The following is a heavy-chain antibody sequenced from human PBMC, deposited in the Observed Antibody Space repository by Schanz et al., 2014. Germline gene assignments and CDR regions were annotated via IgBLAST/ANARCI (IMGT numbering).Heavy chain of an antibody. J-gene: IGHJ4*02. CDR3: ARDAADCYDILTEEDY. Sequence: QVQLVQSGAEVKKPGASVKVSCKASGYTFTSYGISWVRQAPGQGLEWMGWISAYNGNTKYPQKLQGRVTMTTDTSKSTAYMELRSLRSDDTAVYYCARDAADCYDILTEEDYWGQGTLVTVSS. D-gene: IGHD3-9*01. CDR1: GYTFTSYG. CDR2: ISAYNGNT. V-gene: IGHV1-18*01.